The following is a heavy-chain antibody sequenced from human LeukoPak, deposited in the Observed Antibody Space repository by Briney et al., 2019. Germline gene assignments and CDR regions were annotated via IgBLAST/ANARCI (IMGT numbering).Heavy chain of an antibody. CDR1: GFTFSNYW. CDR2: INSDGSST. J-gene: IGHJ6*02. V-gene: IGHV3-74*01. CDR3: ARDYGRSRDYGMDV. D-gene: IGHD3-10*01. Sequence: GGSLRLSCAASGFTFSNYWMHWVRQAPGKGLVWVSRINSDGSSTTYADSVKGRFTISRDNAKNTLYLQMNSLRAEDTAVYYCARDYGRSRDYGMDVWGQGTTATVSS.